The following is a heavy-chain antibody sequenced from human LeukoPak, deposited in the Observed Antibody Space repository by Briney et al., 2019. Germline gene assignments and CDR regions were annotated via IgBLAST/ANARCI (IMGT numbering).Heavy chain of an antibody. J-gene: IGHJ4*02. CDR2: IYSGGST. CDR3: ARVADYYDSSGYKLSYFDY. Sequence: GGSLRLSCAASGFTFSSYWMSWVRQAPGKGLEWVSVIYSGGSTYYADSVKGRFTISRDNSKNTLYLQMNSLRAEDTAVYYCARVADYYDSSGYKLSYFDYWGQGTLVTVSS. D-gene: IGHD3-22*01. V-gene: IGHV3-66*01. CDR1: GFTFSSYW.